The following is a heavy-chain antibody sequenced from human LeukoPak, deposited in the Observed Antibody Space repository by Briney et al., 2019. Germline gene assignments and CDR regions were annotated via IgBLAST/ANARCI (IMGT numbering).Heavy chain of an antibody. CDR2: ISGSGGST. CDR3: AKDGCSSTSCYVYYYYYMDV. V-gene: IGHV3-23*01. CDR1: GFTFSGYA. Sequence: PGGSLRLSCAASGFTFSGYAMSWVRQAPGKGLEWVSAISGSGGSTYYADSVKGRFTISRDNSKNTLYLQMNSLRAEDTAVDYCAKDGCSSTSCYVYYYYYMDVWGKGTTVTVSS. J-gene: IGHJ6*03. D-gene: IGHD2-2*01.